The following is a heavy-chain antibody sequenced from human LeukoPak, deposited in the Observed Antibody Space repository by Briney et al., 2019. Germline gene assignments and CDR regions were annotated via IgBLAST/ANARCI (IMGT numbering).Heavy chain of an antibody. J-gene: IGHJ4*02. CDR2: ISGSGGST. V-gene: IGHV3-23*01. D-gene: IGHD2-2*01. CDR1: GFTFSSYA. CDR3: AKGRGVYCSSTSCYRYFDY. Sequence: GGSLRLSCAASGFTFSSYAMSWVHQAPGEGLEWVSAISGSGGSTYYADSVKGRFTISRDNSKNTLYLQMNSLRAEDTAVYYCAKGRGVYCSSTSCYRYFDYWGQGTLVTVSS.